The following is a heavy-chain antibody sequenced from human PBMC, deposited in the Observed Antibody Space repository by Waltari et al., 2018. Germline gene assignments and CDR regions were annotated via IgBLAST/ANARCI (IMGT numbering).Heavy chain of an antibody. CDR3: AKSSFNYDFVMAT. D-gene: IGHD3-3*01. J-gene: IGHJ5*02. CDR2: IRNSGDTP. Sequence: EVQLVESGGGLIQPGESLRLSCAVSGFPLNDFPMTWVRQVSGKGLGWVSSIRNSGDTPFYADSVRGRFTISKYISKNTLFLDMIGLRGEDTATYYCAKSSFNYDFVMATWGQGALVTVSS. V-gene: IGHV3-23*04. CDR1: GFPLNDFP.